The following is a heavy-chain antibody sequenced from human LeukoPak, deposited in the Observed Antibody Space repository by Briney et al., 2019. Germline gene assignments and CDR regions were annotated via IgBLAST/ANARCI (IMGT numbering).Heavy chain of an antibody. J-gene: IGHJ5*02. CDR3: AREAEMATIRKAAWFDP. CDR2: IYPGDSDT. Sequence: GESLKISCKGSGYSFTSYWIGWVRQMPGKGLEWMGIIYPGDSDTRYSPSFQGQVTISADKSISTAYLQWSSLKASDTAMYYCAREAEMATIRKAAWFDPWGQGTLVTVSS. CDR1: GYSFTSYW. D-gene: IGHD5-24*01. V-gene: IGHV5-51*01.